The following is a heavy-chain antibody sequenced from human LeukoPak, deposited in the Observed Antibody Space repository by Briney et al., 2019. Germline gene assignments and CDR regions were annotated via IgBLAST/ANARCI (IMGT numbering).Heavy chain of an antibody. J-gene: IGHJ4*02. CDR1: GFTFSSYA. Sequence: SLKLSCKASGFTFSSYAMSWVRQAPGQGLEWMSGIIAIFGTANYAHSVQGRVTITRDESKNTLYMQLNSLRSEDPAVYYCAIRRYSYGFEIDSWGQGTLVTVSS. CDR3: AIRRYSYGFEIDS. D-gene: IGHD5-18*01. V-gene: IGHV1-69*05. CDR2: IIAIFGTA.